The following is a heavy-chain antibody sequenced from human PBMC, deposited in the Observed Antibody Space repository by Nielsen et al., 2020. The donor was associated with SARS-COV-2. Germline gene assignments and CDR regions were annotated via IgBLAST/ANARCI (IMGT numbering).Heavy chain of an antibody. CDR2: INPNSGGT. CDR3: ASLSDKRRVPTRGADYYYGMDV. Sequence: ASVKVSCKASGYTFTGYYIHWVRQAPGQGLEWMGWINPNSGGTNYAQKFQGRVTMTRDTSISTAYMELSRLRSDDTAVYYCASLSDKRRVPTRGADYYYGMDVWGQGTTVTVSS. D-gene: IGHD2-21*02. V-gene: IGHV1-2*02. CDR1: GYTFTGYY. J-gene: IGHJ6*02.